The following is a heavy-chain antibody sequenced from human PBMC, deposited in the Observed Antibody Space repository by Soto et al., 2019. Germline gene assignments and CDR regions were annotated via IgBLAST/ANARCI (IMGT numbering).Heavy chain of an antibody. V-gene: IGHV3-66*01. J-gene: IGHJ6*03. Sequence: EGSLRLSCAASGFTVSSNYMSWVRQAPGKGLEWVSVIYSGGSTYYADSVKGRFTISRDNSKNTLYLQMNSLRAEDTAVYYCASYSSSWYDYYYYMDVWGKGTTVTVSS. D-gene: IGHD6-13*01. CDR1: GFTVSSNY. CDR2: IYSGGST. CDR3: ASYSSSWYDYYYYMDV.